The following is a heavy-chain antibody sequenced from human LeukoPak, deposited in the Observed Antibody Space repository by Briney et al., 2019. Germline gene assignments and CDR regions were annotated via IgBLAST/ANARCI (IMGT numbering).Heavy chain of an antibody. CDR2: ISGSGGST. D-gene: IGHD3-22*01. CDR3: ATGRPITMIVVYFT. J-gene: IGHJ5*02. CDR1: GFTFSSYA. Sequence: PGGSLRLSCAASGFTFSSYAMSWVRQAPGKGLEWVSAISGSGGSTHYADSVKGRFTISRDNSKNTLYLQMNSLRAEDTAVYYCATGRPITMIVVYFTWGQGTLVTVSS. V-gene: IGHV3-23*01.